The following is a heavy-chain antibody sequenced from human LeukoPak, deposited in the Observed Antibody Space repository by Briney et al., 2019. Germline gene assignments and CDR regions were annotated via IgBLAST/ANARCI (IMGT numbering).Heavy chain of an antibody. Sequence: SETLSLTCTVSGGSISSYYWSWIRQPPGKGLEWIGYIYYSGSTNYNPSLKSRVTISVDTSKNQFSLKLTSVTAADTAVYYCARDGPPDGSYYYYMDVWGKGTTVTISS. CDR3: ARDGPPDGSYYYYMDV. J-gene: IGHJ6*03. D-gene: IGHD1-14*01. CDR1: GGSISSYY. V-gene: IGHV4-59*12. CDR2: IYYSGST.